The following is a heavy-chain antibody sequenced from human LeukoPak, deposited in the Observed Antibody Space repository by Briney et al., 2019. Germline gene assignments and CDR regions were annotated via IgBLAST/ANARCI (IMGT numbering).Heavy chain of an antibody. CDR2: ISAYNGNT. V-gene: IGHV1-18*01. D-gene: IGHD3-22*01. CDR1: GYTFTSYG. J-gene: IGHJ5*02. CDR3: ARDWITYYYDSSGYYYGNWFDP. Sequence: ASVKVSCKASGYTFTSYGISWVRQAPGQGLEWMGWISAYNGNTNYAQKLQGRVTMTTDTSTSTAYMELRSLRSDDTAVYYCARDWITYYYDSSGYYYGNWFDPWGQGTLVTVSS.